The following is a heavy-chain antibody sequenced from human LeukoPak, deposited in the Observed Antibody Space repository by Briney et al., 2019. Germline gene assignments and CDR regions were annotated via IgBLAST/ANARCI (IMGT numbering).Heavy chain of an antibody. CDR3: ASSPADSSGYYYGDLDY. CDR1: GGTFTSYA. J-gene: IGHJ4*02. D-gene: IGHD3-22*01. V-gene: IGHV1-69*13. Sequence: GASVKVSCKASGGTFTSYAISWVRQAPGQGLEWMGGIIPIFGTANYAQKFQGRVTITADESTSTAYMELSSLRSEDTAVNYCASSPADSSGYYYGDLDYWGQGTLVTVSS. CDR2: IIPIFGTA.